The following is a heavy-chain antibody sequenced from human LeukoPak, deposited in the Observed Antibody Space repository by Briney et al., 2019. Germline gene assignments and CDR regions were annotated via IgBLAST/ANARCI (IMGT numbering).Heavy chain of an antibody. CDR3: AKGRAARLFLDADFDY. D-gene: IGHD6-6*01. CDR2: ISGSGGST. J-gene: IGHJ4*02. CDR1: GFTFSSYA. Sequence: PGGSPRLSCAASGFTFSSYAMSWVRQAPGKGLEWVSAISGSGGSTYYADSVKGRFTISRDNSKNTLYLQMNSLRAEDTAVYYCAKGRAARLFLDADFDYWGQGTLVTVSS. V-gene: IGHV3-23*01.